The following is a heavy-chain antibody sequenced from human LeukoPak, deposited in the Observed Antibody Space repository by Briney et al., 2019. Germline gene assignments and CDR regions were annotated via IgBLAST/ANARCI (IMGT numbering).Heavy chain of an antibody. D-gene: IGHD3-9*01. Sequence: SETLSLTCTVSGGSISSYYWSWIRQPAGKGLEWIGRIYTSGSTNYNPSLKSRVTMSVDTSKNQFSLKLSSVTAADTVVYYCARDGHDILTGHNWYDPWGQGTLVTVSS. J-gene: IGHJ5*02. CDR2: IYTSGST. V-gene: IGHV4-4*07. CDR1: GGSISSYY. CDR3: ARDGHDILTGHNWYDP.